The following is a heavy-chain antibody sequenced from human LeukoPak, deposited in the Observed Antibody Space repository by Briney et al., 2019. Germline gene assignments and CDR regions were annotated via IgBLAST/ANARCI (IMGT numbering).Heavy chain of an antibody. J-gene: IGHJ6*03. D-gene: IGHD3-9*01. V-gene: IGHV4-4*07. Sequence: SETLSLTCTVSGGSISSYYWSWIRQPAGKGLEWIGRIYTSGSTNYSPSLKSRVTMSVDTSKNQFSLKLSSVTAADTAVYYCARTPLRYFDYYYYYYMDVWGKGTTVTISS. CDR3: ARTPLRYFDYYYYYYMDV. CDR2: IYTSGST. CDR1: GGSISSYY.